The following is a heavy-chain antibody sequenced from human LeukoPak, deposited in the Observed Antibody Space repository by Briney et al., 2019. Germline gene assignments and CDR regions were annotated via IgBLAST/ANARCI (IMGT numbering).Heavy chain of an antibody. CDR1: GFTFSSFA. D-gene: IGHD3-16*02. CDR2: ISGSGEST. J-gene: IGHJ4*02. V-gene: IGHV3-23*01. CDR3: AKDAIGQYRPYYFDC. Sequence: PGGSLRLSCAASGFTFSSFAMSWVRQAPGKGLEWVSSISGSGESTYYADYVKGRFTVSRDNSKNMLNLQLNSLRAEDTAVYYCAKDAIGQYRPYYFDCWGQGTLVTASS.